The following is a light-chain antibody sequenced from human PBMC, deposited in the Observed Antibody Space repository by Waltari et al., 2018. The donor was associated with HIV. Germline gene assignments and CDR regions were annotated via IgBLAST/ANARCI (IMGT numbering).Light chain of an antibody. J-gene: IGLJ1*01. CDR1: SSNLGPSNY. CDR2: EVS. V-gene: IGLV2-8*01. Sequence: QPVLTPPPSASGSPGQSVTISCTLSSSNLGPSNYVSRNQHHPGKSPKRLIFEVSRRPSGVPDRFSGSKSGNTASLTVSGLQAEDEADYYCSSYAGINNPYVFGTGTKVTVL. CDR3: SSYAGINNPYV.